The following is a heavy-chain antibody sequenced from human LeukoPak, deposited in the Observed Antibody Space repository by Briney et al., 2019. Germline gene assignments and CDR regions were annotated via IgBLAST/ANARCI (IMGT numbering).Heavy chain of an antibody. D-gene: IGHD2-2*01. CDR1: GGSFSGYY. CDR2: INHSGST. Sequence: SETLSLTCAVYGGSFSGYYWSWIRQPPGKGLEWIGEINHSGSTNYNPSLKSRVTISVDTSKNQFSLKLSSVTSADTAVYYCARNARSTSSLYRYYYYYYMDVWGKGTTVTVSS. V-gene: IGHV4-34*01. CDR3: ARNARSTSSLYRYYYYYYMDV. J-gene: IGHJ6*03.